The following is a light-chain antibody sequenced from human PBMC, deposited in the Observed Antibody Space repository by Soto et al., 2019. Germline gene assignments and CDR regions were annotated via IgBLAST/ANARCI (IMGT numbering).Light chain of an antibody. V-gene: IGKV3-20*01. Sequence: EIVLTQSPGTLSVSLGERVTLSCRASQSVSSNYLAWYQQKAGQAPRLLIYGVSSRATGIPDRFTGSGSGRDFTLTISRLEPEDFAVYYCQQYCRSPYSFGQGTKLEIK. CDR2: GVS. CDR1: QSVSSNY. J-gene: IGKJ2*01. CDR3: QQYCRSPYS.